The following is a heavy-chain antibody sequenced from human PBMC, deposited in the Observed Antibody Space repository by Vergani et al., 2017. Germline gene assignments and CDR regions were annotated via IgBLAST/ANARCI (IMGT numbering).Heavy chain of an antibody. CDR3: ARENPITHYFDY. CDR2: IYTSGST. V-gene: IGHV4-4*07. Sequence: QLQLQESGPGLLKPSETLSLTCAVYGGSFSGYYWSWIRQPPGKGLEWIGRIYTSGSTNYNPSLKSRVTMSVDTSKNQFSLTLTSVTAADTAVYYCARENPITHYFDYWGQGTLVTVSS. CDR1: GGSFSGYY. J-gene: IGHJ4*02.